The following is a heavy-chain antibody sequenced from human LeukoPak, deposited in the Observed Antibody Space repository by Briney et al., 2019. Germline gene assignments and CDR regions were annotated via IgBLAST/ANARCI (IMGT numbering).Heavy chain of an antibody. V-gene: IGHV3-66*01. CDR2: IYSGGST. CDR1: GFTFSSYA. D-gene: IGHD6-19*01. J-gene: IGHJ6*02. CDR3: AREVRERDSSGWYLSGYYYGMDV. Sequence: GGSLRLSCAASGFTFSSYAMSWVRQAPGKGLEWVSVIYSGGSTYYADSVKGRFTISRDNSKNTLYLQMNSLRAEDTAVYYCAREVRERDSSGWYLSGYYYGMDVWGQGTTVTVSS.